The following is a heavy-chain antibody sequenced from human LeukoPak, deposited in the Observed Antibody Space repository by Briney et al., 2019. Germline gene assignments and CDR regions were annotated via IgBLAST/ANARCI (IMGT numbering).Heavy chain of an antibody. Sequence: GRSLRLSCAASGFTVSSNYMSWVRQAPGKGLEWVSVIYSGGSTYYADSVKGRFTISRDNSKNTLYLQMNSLRAEDTAVYYCARVPSEAYSSGPDAFDIWGQGTMVTVSS. D-gene: IGHD6-19*01. V-gene: IGHV3-53*05. J-gene: IGHJ3*02. CDR3: ARVPSEAYSSGPDAFDI. CDR2: IYSGGST. CDR1: GFTVSSNY.